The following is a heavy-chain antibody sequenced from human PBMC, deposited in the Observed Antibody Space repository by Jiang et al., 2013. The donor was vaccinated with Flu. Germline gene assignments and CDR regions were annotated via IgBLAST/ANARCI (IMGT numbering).Heavy chain of an antibody. CDR2: IYYSGST. J-gene: IGHJ6*02. Sequence: LLKPSETLSLTCTVSGGSISSYYWSWIRQPPGKGLEWIGYIYYSGSTNYNPSLKSRVTISVDTSKNQFSLKLSSVTAADTAVYYCARANYYDSSGYYYDYYYYYGMDVWGQGTTVTVSS. D-gene: IGHD3-22*01. V-gene: IGHV4-59*01. CDR1: GGSISSYY. CDR3: ARANYYDSSGYYYDYYYYYGMDV.